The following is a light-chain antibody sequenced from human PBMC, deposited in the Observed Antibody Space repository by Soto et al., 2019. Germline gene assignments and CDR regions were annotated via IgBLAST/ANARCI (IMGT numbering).Light chain of an antibody. CDR3: SSSTSSSFPM. V-gene: IGLV2-14*01. Sequence: QSVLTQPASVSGSPGQSITISCTGTSDDVGGYNYVSWYQQHPGKAPKLILYEVSNRPSGVSHRFSGSKSGNTASLTISGLQAEDEADYYCSSSTSSSFPMFGGGTQLTVL. J-gene: IGLJ7*01. CDR2: EVS. CDR1: SDDVGGYNY.